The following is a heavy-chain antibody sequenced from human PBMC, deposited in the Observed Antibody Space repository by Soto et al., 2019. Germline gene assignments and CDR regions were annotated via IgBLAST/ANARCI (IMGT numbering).Heavy chain of an antibody. CDR2: FDPEDGET. V-gene: IGHV1-24*01. J-gene: IGHJ5*02. Sequence: ASVKVSCKVSGYTLTELSMHWVRQAPGKGLEWMGGFDPEDGETIYAQKFQGRVTMTEDTSTDTAYMELSSLRSEDTAVYYCATAYIVATNHVGFWLDPWGQGTLVTVS. CDR3: ATAYIVATNHVGFWLDP. D-gene: IGHD5-12*01. CDR1: GYTLTELS.